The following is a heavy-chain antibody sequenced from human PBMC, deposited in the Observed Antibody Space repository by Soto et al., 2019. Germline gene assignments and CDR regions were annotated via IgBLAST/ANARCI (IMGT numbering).Heavy chain of an antibody. V-gene: IGHV4-61*01. D-gene: IGHD1-26*01. CDR2: IYYSGST. CDR1: GGSVSSGSYY. Sequence: SETLSLTCTVSGGSVSSGSYYWSWIRQPPGKGLEWIGYIYYSGSTNYNPSLKSRVTISVDTSKNQFSLKLSSVTAADTAVYYCARDPSTNWFDPWGQGTLVTVSS. J-gene: IGHJ5*02. CDR3: ARDPSTNWFDP.